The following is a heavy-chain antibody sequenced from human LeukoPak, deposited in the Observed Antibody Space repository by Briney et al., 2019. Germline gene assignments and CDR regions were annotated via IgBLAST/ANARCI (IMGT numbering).Heavy chain of an antibody. CDR2: ISYDGSNK. CDR1: GFTFNYAW. V-gene: IGHV3-30*18. CDR3: AKDRLVSSGYDYQFDY. D-gene: IGHD5-12*01. J-gene: IGHJ4*02. Sequence: GGSLRLSCAASGFTFNYAWMSWVRQVPGKGLEWVAVISYDGSNKYYADSVKGRFTISRDNSKNTLYLQMNSLRAEDTAVYYCAKDRLVSSGYDYQFDYWGQGTLVTVSS.